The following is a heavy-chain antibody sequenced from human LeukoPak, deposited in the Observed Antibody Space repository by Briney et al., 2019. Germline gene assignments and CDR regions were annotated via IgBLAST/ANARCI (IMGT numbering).Heavy chain of an antibody. D-gene: IGHD3-22*01. V-gene: IGHV1-69*05. CDR3: ASGKYYYDSSGNNFDY. Sequence: SVKVSCKASGGTFSSYAISWVRQAPGQGLEWMGGIIPIFGTANYAQKFQGRVTITTDESTSTAYMELSSLRSEDTAVYYCASGKYYYDSSGNNFDYWGQGTLLTVSS. CDR1: GGTFSSYA. J-gene: IGHJ4*02. CDR2: IIPIFGTA.